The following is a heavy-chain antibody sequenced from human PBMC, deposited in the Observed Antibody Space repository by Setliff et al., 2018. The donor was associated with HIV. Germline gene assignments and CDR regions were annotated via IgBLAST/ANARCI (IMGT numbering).Heavy chain of an antibody. CDR2: IYPGDSDT. CDR3: ARRGLNYYDSSSYYYLDY. Sequence: PGESLKISCKGFGYSFTSYWSGWARQMPGKGLEWMGIIYPGDSDTRYSPSFQGQVTISADKSIRTADLQWSSLKASDTAMYYCARRGLNYYDSSSYYYLDYWGQGTVVTVSS. V-gene: IGHV5-51*01. J-gene: IGHJ4*02. CDR1: GYSFTSYW. D-gene: IGHD3-22*01.